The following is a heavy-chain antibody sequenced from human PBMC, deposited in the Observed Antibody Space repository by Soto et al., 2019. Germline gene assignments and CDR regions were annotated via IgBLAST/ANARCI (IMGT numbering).Heavy chain of an antibody. Sequence: GGSLRLSCAASGFTFSSYGMTWVRQAPGKGLEWVSFSSATGAGTYYADSVKGRFTISRDNSKNTLYLQMTSLRADDTAVYYCAKDRRAGGNYGFYSDLWGQGALVTVSS. V-gene: IGHV3-23*01. D-gene: IGHD1-7*01. CDR2: SSATGAGT. CDR1: GFTFSSYG. CDR3: AKDRRAGGNYGFYSDL. J-gene: IGHJ5*02.